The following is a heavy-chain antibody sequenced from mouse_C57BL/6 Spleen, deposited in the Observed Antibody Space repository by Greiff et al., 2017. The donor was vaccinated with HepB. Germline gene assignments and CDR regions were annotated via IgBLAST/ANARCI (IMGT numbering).Heavy chain of an antibody. CDR3: ARHEIYDYDVGVWFAY. J-gene: IGHJ3*01. V-gene: IGHV1-62-2*01. CDR2: FYPGSGSI. CDR1: GYTFTEYT. Sequence: VKLQQSGAELVKPGASVKLSCKASGYTFTEYTIHWVKQRSGQGLEWIGWFYPGSGSIKYNEKFKDKATLTADKSSSTVYMELSRLTSEDSAVYFCARHEIYDYDVGVWFAYWGQGTLVTVSA. D-gene: IGHD2-4*01.